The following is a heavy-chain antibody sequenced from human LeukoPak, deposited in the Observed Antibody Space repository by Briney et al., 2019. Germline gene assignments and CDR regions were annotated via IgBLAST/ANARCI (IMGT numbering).Heavy chain of an antibody. Sequence: GGSLRLSCAASGFTFISYGMSWVRQAPGKGLEWVSAISGSGGSTYYADSVKGRFTISRDNSKNTLYLQMNSLRAEDTAVYYCARPFYGGSYYDGDYLDYWGQGTLVTVSS. J-gene: IGHJ4*02. CDR2: ISGSGGST. D-gene: IGHD1-26*01. CDR1: GFTFISYG. CDR3: ARPFYGGSYYDGDYLDY. V-gene: IGHV3-23*01.